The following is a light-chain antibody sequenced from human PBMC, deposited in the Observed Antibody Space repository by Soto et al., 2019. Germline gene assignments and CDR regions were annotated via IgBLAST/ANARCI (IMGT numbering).Light chain of an antibody. CDR2: DAS. J-gene: IGKJ4*01. CDR3: QQRSNWLT. CDR1: QSVGSY. V-gene: IGKV3-11*01. Sequence: EIVLTQSPATLSLSPGERATLSCRASQSVGSYLAWYQQKPGQAPRLLIYDASSRATGIPARFSGSGSGTDFTLTISSLEPEDFAVYYCQQRSNWLTFGGGTKVEI.